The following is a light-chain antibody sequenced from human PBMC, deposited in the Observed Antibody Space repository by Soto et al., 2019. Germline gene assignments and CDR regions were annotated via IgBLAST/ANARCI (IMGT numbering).Light chain of an antibody. CDR1: QSVYTY. CDR3: QQYRDYPFT. V-gene: IGKV1-5*03. J-gene: IGKJ2*01. Sequence: DIQMTQSPSTLSVSVGDRVAITCRASQSVYTYFAWYQHKPGEAPNLLIYRASNLRSGVPSRFSGSGSGTEFTLAISSLQPDDFATYYCQQYRDYPFTFGQGTKLEIK. CDR2: RAS.